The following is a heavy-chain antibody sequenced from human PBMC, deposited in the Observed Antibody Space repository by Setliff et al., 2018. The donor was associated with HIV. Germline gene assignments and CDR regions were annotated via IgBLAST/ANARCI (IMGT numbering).Heavy chain of an antibody. Sequence: PGGSLRLSCAASGFTFSSYSMNWVRQAPGKGLEWVSYINSGSSTIYYADSVKGRFTISRDNANNLVYLQMNSLRVEETAVYFCARWGSGSYDFNFDYWGQGTLVTVAS. D-gene: IGHD1-26*01. V-gene: IGHV3-48*04. CDR2: INSGSSTI. J-gene: IGHJ4*02. CDR1: GFTFSSYS. CDR3: ARWGSGSYDFNFDY.